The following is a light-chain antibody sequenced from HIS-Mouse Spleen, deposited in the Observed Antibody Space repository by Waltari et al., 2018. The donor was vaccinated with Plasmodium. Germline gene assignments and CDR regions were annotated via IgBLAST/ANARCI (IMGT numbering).Light chain of an antibody. J-gene: IGLJ3*02. CDR2: EDS. CDR1: ALPKKY. CDR3: YSTDSSGNHRV. Sequence: SYELTQPPSVSVSPGQPARITCSGDALPKKYAYWYQQQSGQAPVLVMYEDSKRPSGIRERFSGSSSGTMATLTISGAQVEDEADYYCYSTDSSGNHRVFGGGTKLTVL. V-gene: IGLV3-10*01.